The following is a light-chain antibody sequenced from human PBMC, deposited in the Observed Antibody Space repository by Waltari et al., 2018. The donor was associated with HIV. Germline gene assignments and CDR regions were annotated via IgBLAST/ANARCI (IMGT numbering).Light chain of an antibody. Sequence: SYELTQPLPVSVALGQTARITCGGDNIGRKNAHWYQQKPGQAPVLVIYRNTNRPSGIPERFSGSNSGNTATLTITRAQVGDEADYYCHVWDRATGVFGTGTTVTVL. CDR3: HVWDRATGV. CDR1: NIGRKN. J-gene: IGLJ1*01. CDR2: RNT. V-gene: IGLV3-9*01.